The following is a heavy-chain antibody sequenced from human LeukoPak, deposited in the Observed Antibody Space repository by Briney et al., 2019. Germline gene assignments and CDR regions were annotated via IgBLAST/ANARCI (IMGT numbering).Heavy chain of an antibody. CDR1: GGSFSGYY. J-gene: IGHJ6*03. D-gene: IGHD2-15*01. V-gene: IGHV4-34*01. CDR3: ASRGYCSGGSCYSPPYYYYYMDV. Sequence: SETLSLTCAVYGGSFSGYYWSWIRQPPGKGLEWIGEINHSGSTNYNPSLKSRVTISVDTSKNQFSLKLSSVTAADTAVYYCASRGYCSGGSCYSPPYYYYYMDVWGKGTTVTVSS. CDR2: INHSGST.